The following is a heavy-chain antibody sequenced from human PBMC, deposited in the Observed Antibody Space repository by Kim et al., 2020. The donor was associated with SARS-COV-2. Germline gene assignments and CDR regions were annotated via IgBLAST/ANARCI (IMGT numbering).Heavy chain of an antibody. V-gene: IGHV4-39*01. CDR3: ARQSNYYYYYMDV. J-gene: IGHJ6*03. D-gene: IGHD6-6*01. Sequence: YTPSLKSRVTISVDTSKNQFSLKLSSVTAADTAVYYCARQSNYYYYYMDVWGKGTTVTVSS.